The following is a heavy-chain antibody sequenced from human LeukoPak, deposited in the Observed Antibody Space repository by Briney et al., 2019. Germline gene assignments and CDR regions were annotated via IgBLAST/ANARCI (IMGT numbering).Heavy chain of an antibody. CDR1: GYTFTSYY. CDR2: INPSGGST. V-gene: IGHV1-46*01. CDR3: ARDLDAMVVASDAFDI. D-gene: IGHD3-22*01. J-gene: IGHJ3*02. Sequence: ASVKVSCKASGYTFTSYYMHWVRQAPGQGLEWMGIINPSGGSTSYAQKFQGRVTMTRDTSTSTVYMELRSLRSDDTAVYYCARDLDAMVVASDAFDIWGQGTMVTVSS.